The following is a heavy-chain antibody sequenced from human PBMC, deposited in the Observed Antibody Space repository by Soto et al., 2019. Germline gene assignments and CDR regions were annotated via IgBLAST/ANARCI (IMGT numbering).Heavy chain of an antibody. D-gene: IGHD6-13*01. V-gene: IGHV5-51*01. CDR3: ARLRQQLARSAFDV. J-gene: IGHJ3*01. CDR1: GYIFNSHW. CDR2: IYPGDSDT. Sequence: GESLKISCKGSGYIFNSHWIAWVRQKPGKGLEWMGIIYPGDSDTRYSPSFQGQVTISADKSITTVYLQWSSLKASDTAIYFCARLRQQLARSAFDVWGQGTMVTVS.